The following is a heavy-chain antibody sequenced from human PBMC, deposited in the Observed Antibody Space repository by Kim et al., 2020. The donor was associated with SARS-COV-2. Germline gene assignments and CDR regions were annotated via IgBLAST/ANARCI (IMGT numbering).Heavy chain of an antibody. V-gene: IGHV3-23*01. CDR1: GFTFSTYA. D-gene: IGHD3-22*01. Sequence: GGSLRLSCAASGFTFSTYAMSWVRQAPGKGLEWVSAISGSGVSTYYADSVKGRFTISRDNSKNTLYLQMNSLRAEDTAVYYCAKAHDSSGYYYHDAFDIWGQGTMVTVSS. J-gene: IGHJ3*02. CDR3: AKAHDSSGYYYHDAFDI. CDR2: ISGSGVST.